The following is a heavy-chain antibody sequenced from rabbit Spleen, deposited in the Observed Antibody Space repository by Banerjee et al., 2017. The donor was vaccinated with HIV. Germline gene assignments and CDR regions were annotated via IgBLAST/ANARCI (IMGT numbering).Heavy chain of an antibody. CDR3: ARSPTGSDYYSHFTL. CDR1: GVSFSFNSY. Sequence: QSLEESGGDLVKPGASLTLTCTASGVSFSFNSYMCWVRQAPGKGPEWIGCIFSSSDTTWYASWAKGRFTISKTSSPTVTLQMTSLTAADTATYFCARSPTGSDYYSHFTLWGPGTLVTVS. D-gene: IGHD8-1*01. V-gene: IGHV1S40*01. J-gene: IGHJ4*01. CDR2: IFSSSDTT.